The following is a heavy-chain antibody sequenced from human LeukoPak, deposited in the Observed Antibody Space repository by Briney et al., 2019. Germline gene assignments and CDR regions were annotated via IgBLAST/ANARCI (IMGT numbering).Heavy chain of an antibody. CDR2: IYYSGST. D-gene: IGHD3-22*01. CDR3: AREVQNYYDSSGYYLG. V-gene: IGHV4-59*12. J-gene: IGHJ4*02. CDR1: GGSISSYY. Sequence: SETLSLTCTVSGGSISSYYWSWIRQPPGKGLEWIGYIYYSGSTNYNPSLKSRVTISVDTSKNQFSLKLSSVTAADTAVYYCAREVQNYYDSSGYYLGWGQGTLVTVSS.